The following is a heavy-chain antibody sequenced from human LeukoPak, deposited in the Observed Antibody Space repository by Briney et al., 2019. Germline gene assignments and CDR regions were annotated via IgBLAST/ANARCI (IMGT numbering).Heavy chain of an antibody. CDR2: INHSGST. CDR1: GGSFSGYY. J-gene: IGHJ2*01. CDR3: ARESRVVVVAASSYWYFDL. Sequence: SETLSLTCAVYGGSFSGYYWSWIRQPPGKGPEWIGEINHSGSTNYNPSLKSRVTISVDTSKNQFSLKLSSVTAADTAVYYCARESRVVVVAASSYWYFDLWGRGTLVTVSS. V-gene: IGHV4-34*01. D-gene: IGHD2-15*01.